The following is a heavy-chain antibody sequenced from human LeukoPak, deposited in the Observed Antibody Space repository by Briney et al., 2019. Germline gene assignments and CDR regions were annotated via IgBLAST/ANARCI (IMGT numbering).Heavy chain of an antibody. CDR3: ARGSGDIVVVPATKHQEERGWYFDY. J-gene: IGHJ4*02. D-gene: IGHD2-2*01. CDR1: GGSFSGYY. CDR2: INHSGST. V-gene: IGHV4-34*01. Sequence: SETLSLTCAVYGGSFSGYYWSWIRQPPGKGLEWIGEINHSGSTNYNPSLKSRVTISVDTSKNQFSLKLSSVTAADTAVYYCARGSGDIVVVPATKHQEERGWYFDYWGQGTLVTVSS.